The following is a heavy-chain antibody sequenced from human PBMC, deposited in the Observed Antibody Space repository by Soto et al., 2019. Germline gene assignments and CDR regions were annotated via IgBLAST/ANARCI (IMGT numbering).Heavy chain of an antibody. V-gene: IGHV4-39*02. Sequence: SETLSLTCTVSGGSISSSSYYWGWIRQPPGKGLEWIGSIYYSGSTYYNPSLKSRVTISVDTSKNQFSLKLSSVTAADTAVYYCARDPPDYYDSSGYDHDAFDIWGQGTMVT. CDR1: GGSISSSSYY. CDR3: ARDPPDYYDSSGYDHDAFDI. J-gene: IGHJ3*02. D-gene: IGHD3-22*01. CDR2: IYYSGST.